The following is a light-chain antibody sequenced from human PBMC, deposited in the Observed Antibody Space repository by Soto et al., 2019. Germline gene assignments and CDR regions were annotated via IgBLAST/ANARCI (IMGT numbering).Light chain of an antibody. CDR3: SLAYSGVRVQ. V-gene: IGLV7-46*01. CDR1: TGPLTSTHY. Sequence: QAVVTQETSLTVSPGGTVTLTCASSTGPLTSTHYPYWFQQKPGQAPRTLIYDTGNKYSWTPARFSGSLLGGKAALTISVAQPEDEADYYCSLAYSGVRVQFGGGTKLTVL. CDR2: DTG. J-gene: IGLJ3*02.